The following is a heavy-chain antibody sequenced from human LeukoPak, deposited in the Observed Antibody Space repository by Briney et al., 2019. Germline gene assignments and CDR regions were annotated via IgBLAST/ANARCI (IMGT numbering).Heavy chain of an antibody. D-gene: IGHD1-14*01. CDR3: ARAASQEPPYYFDY. J-gene: IGHJ4*02. CDR1: GGTFSSYA. Sequence: SVKVSCKASGGTFSSYAISWVRQAPGQGLEWMGRIIPIFGIANYAQKSQGRVTITADKSTSTAYMELSSLRSEDTAVYYCARAASQEPPYYFDYWGQGTLVTVSS. CDR2: IIPIFGIA. V-gene: IGHV1-69*04.